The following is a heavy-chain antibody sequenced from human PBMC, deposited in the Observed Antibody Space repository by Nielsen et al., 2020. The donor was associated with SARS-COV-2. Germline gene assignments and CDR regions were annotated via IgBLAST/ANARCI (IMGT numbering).Heavy chain of an antibody. Sequence: GESLKISCSASGFTFSSYAMHWVRQAPGKGLEYVSAISSNGGSTYYADSVKGSFTISRDNSKNTLYLQMSSLRAEDTAVYYCVKDMSHYDSIDYYYGMDVWGQGTTVTVSS. CDR2: ISSNGGST. V-gene: IGHV3-64D*06. CDR3: VKDMSHYDSIDYYYGMDV. D-gene: IGHD3-22*01. J-gene: IGHJ6*02. CDR1: GFTFSSYA.